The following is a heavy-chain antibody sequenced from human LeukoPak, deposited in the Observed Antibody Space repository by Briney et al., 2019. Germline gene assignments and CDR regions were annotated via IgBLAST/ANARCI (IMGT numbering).Heavy chain of an antibody. CDR2: VFYIGST. V-gene: IGHV4-59*12. CDR1: GDSITSYF. CDR3: ARDTKN. D-gene: IGHD1-1*01. J-gene: IGHJ4*02. Sequence: SETLSLTCTVSGDSITSYFWSWIRQPPGKGLEWIGYVFYIGSTNYNPSLKSRVTISVDTSKNQFSLKLNSVTAADTAVYYCARDTKNWGQGTLVTVSS.